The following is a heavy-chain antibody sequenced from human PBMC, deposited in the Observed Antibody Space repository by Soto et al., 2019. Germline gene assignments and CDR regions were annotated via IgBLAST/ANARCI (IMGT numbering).Heavy chain of an antibody. CDR1: GGTFSSYA. J-gene: IGHJ5*02. D-gene: IGHD3-10*01. Sequence: EASVKVSCKASGGTFSSYAISWVRQAPGQGLEWMGGIIPIFGTANYAQKFQGRVTITADESTSTAYMELSSLRSEDTAVYYCARRVVKYYYGSGSANWFDPWGQGTLVTVSS. CDR3: ARRVVKYYYGSGSANWFDP. CDR2: IIPIFGTA. V-gene: IGHV1-69*13.